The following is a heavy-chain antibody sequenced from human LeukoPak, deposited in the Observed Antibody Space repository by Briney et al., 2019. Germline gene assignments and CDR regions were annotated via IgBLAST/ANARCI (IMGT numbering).Heavy chain of an antibody. CDR3: ARGHGGFFRYFDTNDAFDM. J-gene: IGHJ3*02. V-gene: IGHV3-23*01. CDR2: ISGSGENT. D-gene: IGHD3-9*01. Sequence: GGSLRLSCAASGFTFSSYSMMWVRQAPGKGLDWVSGISGSGENTYYADSVKGRFTISRDNSKNTLYLQMNSLRAEDTALYYCARGHGGFFRYFDTNDAFDMWGQGTVVTVSS. CDR1: GFTFSSYS.